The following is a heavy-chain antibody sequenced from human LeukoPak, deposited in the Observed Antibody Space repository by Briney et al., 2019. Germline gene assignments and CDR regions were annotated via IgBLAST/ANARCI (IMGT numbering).Heavy chain of an antibody. Sequence: GGSLRLSCAASGFTFSSYEMNWVRQAPGKGLEWVSYISSSGSTIYYADSVKGRFTISRDNAKNSLYLQMDSLRAEDTAVYYCARYYYDSSGYRIDYWGQGTLVTVSS. CDR3: ARYYYDSSGYRIDY. CDR1: GFTFSSYE. J-gene: IGHJ4*02. D-gene: IGHD3-22*01. V-gene: IGHV3-48*03. CDR2: ISSSGSTI.